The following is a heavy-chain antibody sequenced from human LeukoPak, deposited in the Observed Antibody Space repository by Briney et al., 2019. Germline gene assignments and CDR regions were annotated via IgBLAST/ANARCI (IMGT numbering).Heavy chain of an antibody. Sequence: GGSLRLSCAASGFTFSSYSMNWVRQAPGKGLEWVSSISSSRTYIYYADSVKGRFTISRDNAKNSLYLQMNSLRAEDTAVYFCARDTTDPSMVDFDYWGQGTLVTVSS. V-gene: IGHV3-21*01. CDR3: ARDTTDPSMVDFDY. CDR1: GFTFSSYS. CDR2: ISSSRTYI. D-gene: IGHD5-18*01. J-gene: IGHJ4*02.